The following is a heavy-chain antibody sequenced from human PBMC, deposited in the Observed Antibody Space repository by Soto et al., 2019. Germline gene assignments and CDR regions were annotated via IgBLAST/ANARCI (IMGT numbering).Heavy chain of an antibody. CDR2: MNPNSGNT. D-gene: IGHD5-12*01. CDR3: AIAGGGGYDSFDY. CDR1: GYTFTSYD. V-gene: IGHV1-8*01. J-gene: IGHJ4*02. Sequence: QVQLVQSGAEVKKPGASVNVSCKASGYTFTSYDINWVRQATGQGLEWMGWMNPNSGNTGYAQKFQGRVTMTGNTSISTAYMVLSSLGSEDTAVYYGAIAGGGGYDSFDYWGQGTLVTVSS.